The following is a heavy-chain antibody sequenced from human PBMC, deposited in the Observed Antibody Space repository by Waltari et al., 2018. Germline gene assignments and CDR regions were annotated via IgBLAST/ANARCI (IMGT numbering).Heavy chain of an antibody. CDR3: ARDNHRRIAAASSTFQH. CDR1: GYTFTGYY. CDR2: INPNSGGT. D-gene: IGHD6-13*01. V-gene: IGHV1-2*06. J-gene: IGHJ1*01. Sequence: QVQLVQSGAEVKKPGASVKVSCKASGYTFTGYYMPWVRQAPGQGLEWMGRINPNSGGTNYAQKFQGRVTMTRDTSISTAYMELSRLRSDDTAVYYCARDNHRRIAAASSTFQHWGQGTLVTVSS.